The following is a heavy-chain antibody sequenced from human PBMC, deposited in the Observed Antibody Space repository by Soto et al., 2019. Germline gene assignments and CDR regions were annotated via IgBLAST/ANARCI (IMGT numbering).Heavy chain of an antibody. V-gene: IGHV6-1*01. CDR2: TYYRSKWYN. CDR3: AKEYVHTAMVTAYYYYYMDV. D-gene: IGHD5-18*01. Sequence: SQTLSLTCAISGDSVSSNSAAWNWIRQSPSRGLEWLGRTYYRSKWYNDYAVSVKSRITINPDTSKNQFSLQLNSVTPEDTDVYYCAKEYVHTAMVTAYYYYYMDVWGKGTTVTVSS. CDR1: GDSVSSNSAA. J-gene: IGHJ6*03.